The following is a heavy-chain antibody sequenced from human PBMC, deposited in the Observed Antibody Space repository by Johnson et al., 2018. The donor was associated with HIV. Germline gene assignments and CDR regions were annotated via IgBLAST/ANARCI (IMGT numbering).Heavy chain of an antibody. CDR2: MYGGGST. V-gene: IGHV3-66*01. J-gene: IGHJ3*02. CDR3: AKDFDGAYDAFDI. Sequence: VQLVESGGGLVKPGGSLRLSCAASGFTFSDYYMSWIRQAPGKGLEWVSVMYGGGSTYHADSVKGRFSLSRDNSKNTLYLQMKTLRAEDTALYYCAKDFDGAYDAFDIWGQGTMVTVSS. D-gene: IGHD3-9*01. CDR1: GFTFSDYY.